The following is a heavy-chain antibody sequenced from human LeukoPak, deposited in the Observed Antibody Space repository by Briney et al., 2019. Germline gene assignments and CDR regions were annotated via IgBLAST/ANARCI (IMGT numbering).Heavy chain of an antibody. V-gene: IGHV3-7*01. Sequence: GGSLRLSCEASGFTFSSYWLAWVRQAPGMGLEWVANIKGDESARHQADSVKGRFTISRDNAKKSVYLQMCSLRGEDTAVYYCARDVGGSLDYWGQGTLVTVSS. CDR1: GFTFSSYW. D-gene: IGHD1-26*01. CDR2: IKGDESAR. J-gene: IGHJ4*02. CDR3: ARDVGGSLDY.